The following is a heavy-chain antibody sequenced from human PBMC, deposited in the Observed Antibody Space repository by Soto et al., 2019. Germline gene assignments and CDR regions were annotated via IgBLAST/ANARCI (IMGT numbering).Heavy chain of an antibody. CDR3: ARGWGYDSNDYYYAY. V-gene: IGHV1-69*01. J-gene: IGHJ4*02. CDR1: GGTFSRHA. CDR2: IIPIFGTA. Sequence: VQLVQSGAEVRKPGSSVKVSCKASGGTFSRHAISWVRQAPGQGLEWMGGIIPIFGTANHAQKFQGRVTIIADESTSTVYMELSSLRSEETAMYYCARGWGYDSNDYYYAYWGQGTLVIVSS. D-gene: IGHD3-22*01.